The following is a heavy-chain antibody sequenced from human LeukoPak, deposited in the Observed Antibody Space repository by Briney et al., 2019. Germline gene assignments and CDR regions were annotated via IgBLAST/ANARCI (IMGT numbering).Heavy chain of an antibody. Sequence: PSETLSLTCTVSGGSISSYYWSWIRQPAGKGLEWIGRIYTSGSTNYNPSLKSRVTMSVDTSKNQFSLKLSSVTAADTAVYYCARGGPSGSSWPYYYSYGMDVWGQGTAVTVSS. J-gene: IGHJ6*02. D-gene: IGHD6-13*01. CDR3: ARGGPSGSSWPYYYSYGMDV. V-gene: IGHV4-4*07. CDR2: IYTSGST. CDR1: GGSISSYY.